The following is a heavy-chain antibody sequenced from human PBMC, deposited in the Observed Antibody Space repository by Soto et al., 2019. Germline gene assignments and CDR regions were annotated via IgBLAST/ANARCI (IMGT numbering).Heavy chain of an antibody. Sequence: ASVKVSCKVSGYTLIDLSMHWVRQAPGKGLEWMGGFDPEDGEIIYAQKFQGRVSMTEDTSTNTAYMELGSLRSEETAVYHCATFTALSNSWYGRWFDPWGQGTLVTVSS. CDR2: FDPEDGEI. D-gene: IGHD6-13*01. CDR1: GYTLIDLS. CDR3: ATFTALSNSWYGRWFDP. V-gene: IGHV1-24*01. J-gene: IGHJ5*02.